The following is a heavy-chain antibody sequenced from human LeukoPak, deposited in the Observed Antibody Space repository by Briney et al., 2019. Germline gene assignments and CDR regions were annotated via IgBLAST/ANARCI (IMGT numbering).Heavy chain of an antibody. CDR1: GYSISSGYY. Sequence: SETLSLTCAVSGYSISSGYYWGWIRQPPGKGLEWIGNIYHSGSAYYNPSLKSRVTMSVGTSKNQFSLKLSSVTATDTAMYYCVKDIYNSDWTALDYWGQGTLVTVSS. J-gene: IGHJ4*02. V-gene: IGHV4-38-2*02. CDR2: IYHSGSA. CDR3: VKDIYNSDWTALDY. D-gene: IGHD6-19*01.